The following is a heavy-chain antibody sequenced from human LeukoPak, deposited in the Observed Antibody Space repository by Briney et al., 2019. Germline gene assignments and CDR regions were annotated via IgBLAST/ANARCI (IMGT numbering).Heavy chain of an antibody. CDR2: IYYSGST. Sequence: SETLSLTCTVSGGSISSYYWSWIRQPPGKALEWIGYIYYSGSTNYDPSLKSRVTISVETSKNQFSLKLSSVTAADTAVYYCARRHLSGYYFDYGGQGTLVTVSS. D-gene: IGHD3-10*01. V-gene: IGHV4-59*08. CDR3: ARRHLSGYYFDY. CDR1: GGSISSYY. J-gene: IGHJ4*02.